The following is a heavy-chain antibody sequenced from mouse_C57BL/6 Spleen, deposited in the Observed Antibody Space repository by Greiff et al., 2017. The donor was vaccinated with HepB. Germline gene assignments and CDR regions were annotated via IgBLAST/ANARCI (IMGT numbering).Heavy chain of an antibody. CDR1: GFNIKDYY. D-gene: IGHD2-1*01. CDR2: IDPEDGDT. V-gene: IGHV14-1*01. CDR3: TYTLCGNSFAY. Sequence: EVQLQQSGAELVRPGASVKLSCTASGFNIKDYYMHWVKQRPEQGLEWIGRIDPEDGDTEYAPKFQGKATMTADTSSNTAYLQLSSLTSEDTAVYYCTYTLCGNSFAYWGQGTLVTVSA. J-gene: IGHJ3*01.